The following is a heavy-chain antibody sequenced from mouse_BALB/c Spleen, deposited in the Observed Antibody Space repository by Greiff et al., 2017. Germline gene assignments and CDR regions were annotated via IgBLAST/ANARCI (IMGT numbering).Heavy chain of an antibody. J-gene: IGHJ3*01. Sequence: VQLQESGPSLVQPSQSLSITCTVSGFSLTSYGVHWVRQSPGKGLEWLGVIWSGGSTDYNAAFMFRLSITKDNSKSQAFFKMNSLQADDTAIYYCAKRDGNSFAYWGQGTLVTVSA. D-gene: IGHD2-1*01. CDR2: IWSGGST. V-gene: IGHV2-5-1*01. CDR1: GFSLTSYG. CDR3: AKRDGNSFAY.